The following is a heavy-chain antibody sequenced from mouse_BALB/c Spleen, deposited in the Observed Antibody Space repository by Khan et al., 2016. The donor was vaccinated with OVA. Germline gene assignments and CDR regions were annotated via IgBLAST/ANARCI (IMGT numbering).Heavy chain of an antibody. CDR1: GYIFTDFS. V-gene: IGHV1S137*01. CDR3: ARGGGNYRVAY. Sequence: QVQLQQSGAELVRPGVSVKISCKGSGYIFTDFSMHWVKRSHAKSLEWIGVISTYYGDSIYNQNFKDKATLTVEKSSSTAYMELARLTSEDSAIYYCARGGGNYRVAYWGQGTLVTVS. CDR2: ISTYYGDS. J-gene: IGHJ3*01. D-gene: IGHD2-1*01.